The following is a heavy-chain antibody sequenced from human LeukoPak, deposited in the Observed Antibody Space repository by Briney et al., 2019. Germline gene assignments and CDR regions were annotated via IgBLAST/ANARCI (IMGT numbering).Heavy chain of an antibody. CDR3: AILGISVAGNFDY. CDR1: GYTFTSYG. J-gene: IGHJ4*02. CDR2: NSAYNGST. Sequence: ASVKVSYKAFGYTFTSYGIRWVRPAPGQGREGLGWNSAYNGSTNYAQNLQSRVTMTTDTSTSTAYMELRSLRSDDTAVYYCAILGISVAGNFDYWGQGTLVTVSS. D-gene: IGHD6-19*01. V-gene: IGHV1-18*01.